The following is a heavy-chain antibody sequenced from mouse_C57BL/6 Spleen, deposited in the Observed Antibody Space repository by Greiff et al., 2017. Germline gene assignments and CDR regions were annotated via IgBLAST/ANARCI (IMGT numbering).Heavy chain of an antibody. CDR3: ARTDPDWYFDV. Sequence: VQLVESGAELARPGASVKLSCKASGYTFTSYGISWVKQRTGQGLEWIGEIYPRSGNTYYNEKFKGKATLTADKSSSTAYMELRSLTSEDSAVYFCARTDPDWYFDVWGTGTTVTVSS. CDR1: GYTFTSYG. J-gene: IGHJ1*03. CDR2: IYPRSGNT. V-gene: IGHV1-81*01.